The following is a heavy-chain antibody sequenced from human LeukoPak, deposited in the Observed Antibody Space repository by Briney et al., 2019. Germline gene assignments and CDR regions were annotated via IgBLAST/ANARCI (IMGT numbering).Heavy chain of an antibody. J-gene: IGHJ4*02. D-gene: IGHD5-24*01. CDR1: GFTFNSYW. Sequence: GGSPRPSCAASGFTFNSYWMHWVRQAPGKGLVWVSRINNDGSSTSYADSVWGRFTISRDNAKNTLYLQMNSLRAEDTAVYYCAGERDDYKSRDFDYWGQGTLVTVSS. CDR2: INNDGSST. CDR3: AGERDDYKSRDFDY. V-gene: IGHV3-74*01.